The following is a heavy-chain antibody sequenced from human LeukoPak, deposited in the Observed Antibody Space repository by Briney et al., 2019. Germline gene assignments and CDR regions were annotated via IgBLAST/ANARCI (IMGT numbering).Heavy chain of an antibody. CDR1: GGSISSYY. CDR2: INHSGST. J-gene: IGHJ5*02. D-gene: IGHD3-9*01. CDR3: ANIRYFDWLLT. V-gene: IGHV4-34*01. Sequence: SETLSLTCTVSGGSISSYYWSWIRQPPGKGLEWIGEINHSGSTNYNPSLKSRVTISVDTSKNQFSLKLSSVTAADTAVYYCANIRYFDWLLTWGQGTLVTVSS.